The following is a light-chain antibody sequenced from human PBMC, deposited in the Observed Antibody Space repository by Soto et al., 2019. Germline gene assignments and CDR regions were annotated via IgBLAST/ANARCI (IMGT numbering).Light chain of an antibody. J-gene: IGLJ2*01. CDR1: SSNIGSNT. V-gene: IGLV1-44*01. CDR2: SNN. CDR3: AAWDDSLNGLVV. Sequence: QSVLTQPPSASGTPGRRSTFSCSGSSSNIGSNTVNWYQQLPGTAPKLLIYSNNQRPSGVPDRFSGSKSGTSASLAISGLQSQDEADYYCAAWDDSLNGLVVFGGGTKLTVL.